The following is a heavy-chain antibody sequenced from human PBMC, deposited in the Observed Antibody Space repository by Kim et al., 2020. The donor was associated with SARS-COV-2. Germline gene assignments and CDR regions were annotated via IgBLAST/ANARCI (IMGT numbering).Heavy chain of an antibody. CDR3: ARDRDYGDQPLRY. Sequence: GGSLRLSCAASGFTFSSYGMHWVRQAPGKGLEWVAVIWYDGSNKYYADSVKGRFTISRDNSKNTLYLQMNSLRAEDTAVYYCARDRDYGDQPLRYWGQGTLVTVSS. V-gene: IGHV3-33*01. CDR2: IWYDGSNK. J-gene: IGHJ4*02. CDR1: GFTFSSYG. D-gene: IGHD4-17*01.